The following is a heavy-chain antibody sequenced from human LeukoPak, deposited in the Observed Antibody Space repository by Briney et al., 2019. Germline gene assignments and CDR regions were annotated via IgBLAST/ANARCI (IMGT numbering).Heavy chain of an antibody. D-gene: IGHD1-7*01. CDR2: IYYSGST. J-gene: IGHJ5*02. CDR3: ARGWSGTTLAWFDP. CDR1: GGSISSHY. Sequence: SETLSLTCTVSGGSISSHYWSWIRQPPGKGLEWIGYIYYSGSTNYNPSLKSRVTISVDTSKNQFSLKLSSVAAADTAVYYCARGWSGTTLAWFDPWGQGTLVTVSS. V-gene: IGHV4-59*11.